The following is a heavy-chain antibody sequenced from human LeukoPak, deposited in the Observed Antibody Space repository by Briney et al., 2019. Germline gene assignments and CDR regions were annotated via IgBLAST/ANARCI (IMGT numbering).Heavy chain of an antibody. V-gene: IGHV3-23*01. CDR2: IDISGGST. Sequence: PGGSLRLSCAASGFTFSHYAMNWVRQAPGKGLEWVSSIDISGGSTYYADSVKGRFTISRDNSKNTLYLQMNSLRGEDTALYFCANEVRPNDYWGQGTLVTVSS. D-gene: IGHD4/OR15-4a*01. CDR1: GFTFSHYA. CDR3: ANEVRPNDY. J-gene: IGHJ4*02.